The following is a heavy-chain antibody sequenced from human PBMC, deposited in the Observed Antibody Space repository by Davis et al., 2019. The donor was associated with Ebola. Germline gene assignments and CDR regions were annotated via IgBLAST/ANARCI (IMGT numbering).Heavy chain of an antibody. CDR3: ARGGTDFGVVITTEQNWFDP. CDR2: INSDGSST. J-gene: IGHJ5*02. CDR1: GFTFSSYW. Sequence: HTGGSLRLSCAASGFTFSSYWMHWVRQAPGKGLVWVSRINSDGSSTSYADSVKGRFTISRDNAKNTLYLQMNSLRAEDTAVYYCARGGTDFGVVITTEQNWFDPWGQGTLVTVSS. D-gene: IGHD3-3*01. V-gene: IGHV3-74*01.